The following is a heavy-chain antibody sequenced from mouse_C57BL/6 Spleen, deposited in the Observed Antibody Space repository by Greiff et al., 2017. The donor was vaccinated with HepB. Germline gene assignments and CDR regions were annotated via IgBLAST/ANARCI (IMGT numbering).Heavy chain of an antibody. CDR3: GYYIDY. CDR2: IYPGDGDT. V-gene: IGHV1-82*01. Sequence: QVQLTESGPELVKPGASVKISCKASGYAFSSSWMNWVKQRPGKGLEWIGRIYPGDGDTNYNGKFKGKATLTADKSSITAYMQLSSLTSEHSAVYFCGYYIDYWGQGNTLTVSS. J-gene: IGHJ2*01. CDR1: GYAFSSSW.